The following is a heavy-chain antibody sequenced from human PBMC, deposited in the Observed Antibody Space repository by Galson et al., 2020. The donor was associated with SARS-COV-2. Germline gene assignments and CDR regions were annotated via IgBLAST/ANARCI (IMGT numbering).Heavy chain of an antibody. J-gene: IGHJ4*02. V-gene: IGHV3-30-3*01. D-gene: IGHD5-18*01. CDR1: GFTFSRYA. CDR2: ISYDGSNK. Sequence: GGSLRLSCAASGFTFSRYAMHWVRPAPGKGLAWVAGISYDGSNKYYADSVKGRFTISRDNSKNTLYLQMNSLRAEDTAVYYCARDHVGGYSYIFGYWGQGTLVTVSS. CDR3: ARDHVGGYSYIFGY.